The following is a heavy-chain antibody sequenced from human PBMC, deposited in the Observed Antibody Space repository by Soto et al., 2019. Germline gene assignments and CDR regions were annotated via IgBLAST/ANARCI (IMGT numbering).Heavy chain of an antibody. D-gene: IGHD2-2*01. Sequence: QVQLQESGPGLVKPSQTLSLTCTVSGGSISSGDYYWSWIRQPPGKGLEWIGYIYYSGSTYYNPSPKSRGTRSVDTSKNQAPLKPSSVTAADTAVYCCARVRPAYFDLWGRGTLVTVSS. CDR3: ARVRPAYFDL. V-gene: IGHV4-30-4*01. CDR2: IYYSGST. CDR1: GGSISSGDYY. J-gene: IGHJ2*01.